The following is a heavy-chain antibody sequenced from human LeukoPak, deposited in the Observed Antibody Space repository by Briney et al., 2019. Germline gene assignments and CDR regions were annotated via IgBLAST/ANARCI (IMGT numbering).Heavy chain of an antibody. CDR3: ARASYCSGDSCYSDF. CDR2: ISAYNGNT. V-gene: IGHV1-18*01. CDR1: GYTFTSYS. J-gene: IGHJ4*02. Sequence: ASVTLSCKASGYTFTSYSISWVRQAPGQGLEWMGWISAYNGNTIYAQKVKGRVTMTTDTSTSTAYMELRSLKSDDTAVYYCARASYCSGDSCYSDFWDQGTLVTVSS. D-gene: IGHD2-15*01.